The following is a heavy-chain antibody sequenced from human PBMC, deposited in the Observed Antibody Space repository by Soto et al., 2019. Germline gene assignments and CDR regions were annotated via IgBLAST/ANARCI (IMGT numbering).Heavy chain of an antibody. Sequence: GGSLRLSCAASGFTFSSYAMSWVRQAPGKGLEWVSAISGSGGSTYYADSVKGRFTISRDNSKNTPYLQMNSLRAEDTAVYYCAKVRLELRWFFDYWGQGTLVTVSS. CDR2: ISGSGGST. V-gene: IGHV3-23*01. J-gene: IGHJ4*02. CDR1: GFTFSSYA. CDR3: AKVRLELRWFFDY. D-gene: IGHD1-7*01.